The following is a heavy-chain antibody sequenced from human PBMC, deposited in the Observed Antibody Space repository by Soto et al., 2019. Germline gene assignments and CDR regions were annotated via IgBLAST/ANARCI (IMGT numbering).Heavy chain of an antibody. V-gene: IGHV1-69*13. Sequence: GASVKVSCKASGGTFSSYAISWARQAPGQGLEWMGGIIPIFGTANYAQKFQGRVTITADESTSTAYMELSSLRSEDTAVYYCARKSRYCSGGSCKYSGGMDVWGQGTTVTVSS. CDR1: GGTFSSYA. D-gene: IGHD2-15*01. CDR3: ARKSRYCSGGSCKYSGGMDV. CDR2: IIPIFGTA. J-gene: IGHJ6*02.